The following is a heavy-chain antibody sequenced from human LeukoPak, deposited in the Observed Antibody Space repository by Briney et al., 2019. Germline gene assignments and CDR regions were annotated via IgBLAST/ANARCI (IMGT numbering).Heavy chain of an antibody. V-gene: IGHV4-34*01. CDR2: INHSGST. CDR1: GGSFSGYY. CDR3: ARASGANDSSEEQEDYFDY. D-gene: IGHD3-22*01. Sequence: TSETLSLTCAVYGGSFSGYYWSWIRQPPGKGLEWIGEINHSGSTNYNPSLKSRVTISVDTSKNQFSLKLSSVTAADTAVYYCARASGANDSSEEQEDYFDYWGQGTLVTVSS. J-gene: IGHJ4*02.